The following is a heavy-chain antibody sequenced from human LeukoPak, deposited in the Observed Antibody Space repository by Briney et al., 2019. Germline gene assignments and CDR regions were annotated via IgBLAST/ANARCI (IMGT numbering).Heavy chain of an antibody. CDR2: IYHSGST. V-gene: IGHV4-30-2*01. Sequence: SQTLSLTCAVSGGSISSGGYSWSWIRQPPGKGLEWIGYIYHSGSTYYNPSLKSRVTISVDRSKNQFSLKLSSVTAADTAVYYCASGSNYDILTGKGYFDYWGQGTLVTVSS. CDR3: ASGSNYDILTGKGYFDY. CDR1: GGSISSGGYS. D-gene: IGHD3-9*01. J-gene: IGHJ4*02.